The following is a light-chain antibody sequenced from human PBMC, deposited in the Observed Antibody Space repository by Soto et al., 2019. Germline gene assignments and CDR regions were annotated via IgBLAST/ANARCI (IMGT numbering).Light chain of an antibody. Sequence: DIQMTQSPSSLSASVGDRVTITCRASQDISDFLAWYQQSPGKIPNLLVYDASTLQSGVPTRFSGSGSGTHFTLTISSLQPEDVASYYCQEYHSLLYTFGQGTKVEIK. CDR2: DAS. V-gene: IGKV1-27*01. J-gene: IGKJ2*01. CDR1: QDISDF. CDR3: QEYHSLLYT.